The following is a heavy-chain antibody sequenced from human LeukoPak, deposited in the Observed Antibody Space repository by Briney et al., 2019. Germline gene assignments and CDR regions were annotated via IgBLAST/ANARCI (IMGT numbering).Heavy chain of an antibody. V-gene: IGHV1-69*04. Sequence: SAKVSCKASGGTFSSYAISWVRQAPGQGLEWMGRIIPILGTANYAQKFQGRVTITADKSTSTAYMELSSLRSEDTAVYYCARGGRSFDWLYLLESDWFDPWGQGTLVTVSS. CDR3: ARGGRSFDWLYLLESDWFDP. CDR1: GGTFSSYA. D-gene: IGHD3-9*01. CDR2: IIPILGTA. J-gene: IGHJ5*02.